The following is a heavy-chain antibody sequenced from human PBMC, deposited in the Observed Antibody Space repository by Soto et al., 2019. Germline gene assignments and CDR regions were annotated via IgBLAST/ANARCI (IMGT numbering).Heavy chain of an antibody. CDR2: IYYSGST. Sequence: PSETLSLTCTVSGGSISSGGYYWSWIRQHPGKGLEWIGYIYYSGSTYYNPSLKSRVTISVDTSKNQFSLKLSSVTAADTAVYYCARDKRPFRYYYDSSPYGMDVWGQGTTVTVSS. J-gene: IGHJ6*02. CDR1: GGSISSGGYY. CDR3: ARDKRPFRYYYDSSPYGMDV. D-gene: IGHD3-22*01. V-gene: IGHV4-31*03.